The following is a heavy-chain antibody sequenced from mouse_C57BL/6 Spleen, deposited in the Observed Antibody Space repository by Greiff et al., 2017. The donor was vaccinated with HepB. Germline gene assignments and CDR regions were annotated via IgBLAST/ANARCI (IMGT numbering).Heavy chain of an antibody. J-gene: IGHJ3*01. CDR1: GFNIKDYY. CDR3: ARRDSYYYGSSYPFAY. D-gene: IGHD1-1*01. V-gene: IGHV14-2*01. CDR2: IDPEDGET. Sequence: VQLQQSGAELVKPGASVKVSCTASGFNIKDYYMHWVKQRTEQGLEWIGRIDPEDGETKYAPKFQGKATITADTSSNTAYLQLSSLTSEDTAVYYCARRDSYYYGSSYPFAYWGQGTLVTVSA.